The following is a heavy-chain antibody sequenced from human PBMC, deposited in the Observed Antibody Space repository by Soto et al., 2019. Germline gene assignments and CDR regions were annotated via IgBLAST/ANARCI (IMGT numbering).Heavy chain of an antibody. CDR3: ASRWGRSFDY. D-gene: IGHD2-15*01. V-gene: IGHV4-59*08. CDR1: GGSISSYY. CDR2: IYHSGST. J-gene: IGHJ4*02. Sequence: QVQLQESGPGLVKPSETLSLTCTVSGGSISSYYWSWIRQPPGKGLEWIGYIYHSGSTNYNPSLKTPVTISVDTSKNPFSLTLTSVTAADTALYYCASRWGRSFDYWGQATLVTVSS.